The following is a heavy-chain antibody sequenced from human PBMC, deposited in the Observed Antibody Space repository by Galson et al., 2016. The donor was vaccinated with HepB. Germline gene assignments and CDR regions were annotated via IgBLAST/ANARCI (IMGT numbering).Heavy chain of an antibody. Sequence: SLRLSCAASGFTVSNNYMSWVRQAPGKGLEWVSLIYSGGSTYYADSVKGQFTISRDNSKNTLYLQMNSLRAEDTAVYYCASMTGTTPGGYWGQGTLVTVSS. CDR3: ASMTGTTPGGY. D-gene: IGHD1-20*01. CDR1: GFTVSNNY. J-gene: IGHJ4*02. V-gene: IGHV3-53*01. CDR2: IYSGGST.